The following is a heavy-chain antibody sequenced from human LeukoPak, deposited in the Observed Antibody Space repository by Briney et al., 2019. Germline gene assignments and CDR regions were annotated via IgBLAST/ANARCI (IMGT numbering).Heavy chain of an antibody. D-gene: IGHD3-10*01. CDR1: GGSISFYY. J-gene: IGHJ4*02. CDR2: IYYSGST. CDR3: ARDPRGVNDY. V-gene: IGHV4-59*01. Sequence: SETLSLTCTVSGGSISFYYWSWIRQPPGKGLEWIGYIYYSGSTNYNPSLKSRITISVDTSKNQFSLKLSSVTAADTAVYHCARDPRGVNDYRGQGTLVTVSS.